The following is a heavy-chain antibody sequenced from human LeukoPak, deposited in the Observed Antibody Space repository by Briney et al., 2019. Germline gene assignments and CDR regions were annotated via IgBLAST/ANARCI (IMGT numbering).Heavy chain of an antibody. CDR3: ARAGDYYDSSGYSPFDY. CDR2: IYYSGST. V-gene: IGHV4-59*01. J-gene: IGHJ4*02. Sequence: SETLPLTCTVSGGSISSYYWSWIRQPPGKGLEWIGYIYYSGSTNYNPSLKSRVTISVDTSKNQFSLKLSSVTAADTAVYYCARAGDYYDSSGYSPFDYWGQGTLVTVSS. D-gene: IGHD3-22*01. CDR1: GGSISSYY.